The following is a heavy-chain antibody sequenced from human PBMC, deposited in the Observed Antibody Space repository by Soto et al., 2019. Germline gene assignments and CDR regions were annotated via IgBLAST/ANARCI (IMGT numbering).Heavy chain of an antibody. CDR3: AKARPSPYGDYGGFGYYYYGMDV. V-gene: IGHV3-23*01. CDR2: ISGSGGST. CDR1: GFTFSSYA. J-gene: IGHJ6*02. Sequence: GGSLRLSCAASGFTFSSYAMSWVRQAPGKGLEWVSAISGSGGSTYYADSVKGRFTISRDNSKNTLYLQMNSLRAEDTAVYYCAKARPSPYGDYGGFGYYYYGMDVWGQGTTVTVSS. D-gene: IGHD4-17*01.